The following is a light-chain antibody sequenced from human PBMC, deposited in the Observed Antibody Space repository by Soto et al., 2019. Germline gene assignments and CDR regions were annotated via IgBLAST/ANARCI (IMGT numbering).Light chain of an antibody. V-gene: IGKV3-15*01. J-gene: IGKJ2*02. Sequence: EIVMTQSPATPSVSPEERATLSCRASQSVSSNLAWYQQKPGQAPRLLIYGASTRATGIPARFSGSGSGTEFTLTISSLQSEDFAVYYCQQYNNWPSTFGQGTKVDIK. CDR3: QQYNNWPST. CDR1: QSVSSN. CDR2: GAS.